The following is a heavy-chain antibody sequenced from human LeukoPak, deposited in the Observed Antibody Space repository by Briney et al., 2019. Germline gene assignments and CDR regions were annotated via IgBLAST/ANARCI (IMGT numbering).Heavy chain of an antibody. CDR2: ISWNSGSI. Sequence: GRSLRLSCAASGFTFDDYAMHWVRHAPGKGLEWVSGISWNSGSIGYADSVKGRFTISRDNAKNSLYLQMNSLRAEDTALYYCAKDIGSSWYSSNYYYGMDVWGQGTTVTVSS. CDR3: AKDIGSSWYSSNYYYGMDV. J-gene: IGHJ6*02. CDR1: GFTFDDYA. D-gene: IGHD6-13*01. V-gene: IGHV3-9*01.